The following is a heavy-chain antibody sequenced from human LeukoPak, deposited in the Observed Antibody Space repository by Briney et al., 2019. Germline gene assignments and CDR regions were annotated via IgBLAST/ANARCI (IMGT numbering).Heavy chain of an antibody. D-gene: IGHD3-22*01. V-gene: IGHV4-61*05. CDR3: ARAGYYDSSGPIDN. CDR1: GGSISSSSYY. Sequence: MASETLSLTCTVSGGSISSSSYYWGWIRQPPGKGLEWIGYIYYSGSTNYNPSLKSRVTISVDTSKNQFSLKLSSVTAADTAVYYCARAGYYDSSGPIDNWGQGTLVTVSS. CDR2: IYYSGST. J-gene: IGHJ4*02.